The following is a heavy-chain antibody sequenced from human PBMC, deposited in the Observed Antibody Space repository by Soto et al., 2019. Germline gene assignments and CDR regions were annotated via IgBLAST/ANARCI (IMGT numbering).Heavy chain of an antibody. J-gene: IGHJ4*02. Sequence: GASVKVSCKASGYTFTSYYMHWVRQAPGQGLEWMGIINPSGGSTGYAQKFQGRVTMTRDTSTSTVYMELSSLRSEDTAVYYCATREGGYYDSPYYFDYWGQGTLVTVSS. CDR3: ATREGGYYDSPYYFDY. D-gene: IGHD3-22*01. CDR1: GYTFTSYY. V-gene: IGHV1-46*01. CDR2: INPSGGST.